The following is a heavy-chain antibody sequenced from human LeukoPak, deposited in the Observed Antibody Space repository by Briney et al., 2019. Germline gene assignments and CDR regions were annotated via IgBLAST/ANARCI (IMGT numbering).Heavy chain of an antibody. CDR1: GGTFSSYA. CDR3: ARGDFWTSPYYYYYMDI. J-gene: IGHJ6*03. Sequence: SVKVSCKASGGTFSSYAISWVRQAPGQGLEWMGGIIPIFGTANYSQKFQGRVTITTDESTSTAYMELSSLRSDDTAVYYCARGDFWTSPYYYYYMDIWGKGTTVTVSS. CDR2: IIPIFGTA. D-gene: IGHD3/OR15-3a*01. V-gene: IGHV1-69*05.